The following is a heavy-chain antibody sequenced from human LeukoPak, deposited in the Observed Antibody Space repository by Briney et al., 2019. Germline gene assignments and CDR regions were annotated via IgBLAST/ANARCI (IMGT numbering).Heavy chain of an antibody. CDR2: ISGSGGST. V-gene: IGHV3-23*01. CDR3: AKVRRDYSSSSAYYFDY. D-gene: IGHD6-6*01. J-gene: IGHJ4*02. CDR1: GFTFSSYA. Sequence: GGSLRLPCAASGFTFSSYAMSWVRQAPGKGLEWVSAISGSGGSTYYADSVKGRFTISRDNSKNTLYLQMNSLRAEDTAVYYCAKVRRDYSSSSAYYFDYWGQGTLVTVSS.